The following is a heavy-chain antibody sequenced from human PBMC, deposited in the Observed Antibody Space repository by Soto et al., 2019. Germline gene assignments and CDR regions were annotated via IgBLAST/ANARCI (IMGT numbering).Heavy chain of an antibody. Sequence: ASVKVSCKASGYTFTSYAMNWVRQAPGQRLEWMGWINAGNGNTKYSQKFQGRVTITRDTSASTAYMELRSLRSDDTAVYYCARGVGWEPLDYWGQGTLVTVSS. J-gene: IGHJ4*02. V-gene: IGHV1-3*01. CDR3: ARGVGWEPLDY. CDR1: GYTFTSYA. D-gene: IGHD1-26*01. CDR2: INAGNGNT.